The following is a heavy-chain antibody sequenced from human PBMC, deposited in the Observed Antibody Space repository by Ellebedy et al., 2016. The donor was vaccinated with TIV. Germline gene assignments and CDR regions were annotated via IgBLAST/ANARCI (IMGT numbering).Heavy chain of an antibody. Sequence: AASVKVSCKAFGYTFRDYGINWVRQAPGQGLEWMGWISVYNGNTKYAQKLQGRVTLTTDTSTRTAYLELRSLRSDDTAVYYCARRRGSLHYYGSGSQPKRWFDPWGQGTLVTVSS. V-gene: IGHV1-18*04. CDR3: ARRRGSLHYYGSGSQPKRWFDP. CDR1: GYTFRDYG. J-gene: IGHJ5*02. CDR2: ISVYNGNT. D-gene: IGHD3-10*01.